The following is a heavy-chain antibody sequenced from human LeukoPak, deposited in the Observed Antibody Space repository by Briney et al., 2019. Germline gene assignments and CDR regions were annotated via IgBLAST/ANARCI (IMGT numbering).Heavy chain of an antibody. Sequence: GGSLRLSCAASGFTFSSYAMGWVRQAPGKGLEWVSAISGSGGSTYYADSVKGRFTISRDNSKNTLYLQMNSLRAEDTAVYYCATTSGYSYGNGNYFDYWGQGTLVTVSS. CDR3: ATTSGYSYGNGNYFDY. D-gene: IGHD5-18*01. CDR2: ISGSGGST. V-gene: IGHV3-23*01. J-gene: IGHJ4*02. CDR1: GFTFSSYA.